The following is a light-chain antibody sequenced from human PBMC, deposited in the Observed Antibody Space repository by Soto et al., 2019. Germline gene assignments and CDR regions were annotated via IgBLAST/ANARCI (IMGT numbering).Light chain of an antibody. CDR3: QQYSSSPWT. Sequence: DMVLTQSPGTLSLPPGERATLSCRASQSVSSSNLAWYQQKPGQAPRLLIYGASSRATGIPDRFSGSGSGTDFTLTISRLEPEDFAVYYCQQYSSSPWTFGQGTKVDIK. V-gene: IGKV3-20*01. CDR2: GAS. J-gene: IGKJ1*01. CDR1: QSVSSSN.